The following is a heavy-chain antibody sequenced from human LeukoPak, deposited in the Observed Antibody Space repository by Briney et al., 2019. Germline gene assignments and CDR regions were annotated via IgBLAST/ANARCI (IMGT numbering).Heavy chain of an antibody. CDR2: IYITGST. V-gene: IGHV4-4*07. J-gene: IGHJ6*03. CDR3: ARLKYYDSTGYSPGYYMDF. D-gene: IGHD3-22*01. Sequence: SETLSLTCTVSGGSIINYYWSWIRQSAGTGLEWVGRIYITGSTDYNPSLQSRLSMSVDTSKNQFSLRLTSVSAADTAVYYCARLKYYDSTGYSPGYYMDFWGKGITVTVSS. CDR1: GGSIINYY.